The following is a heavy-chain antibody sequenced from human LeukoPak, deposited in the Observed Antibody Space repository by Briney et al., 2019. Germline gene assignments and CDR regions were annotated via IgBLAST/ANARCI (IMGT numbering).Heavy chain of an antibody. CDR1: GGTFSSYA. V-gene: IGHV1-69*13. CDR3: ATIGSSGWYYFDY. J-gene: IGHJ4*02. Sequence: VASVTVSCKASGGTFSSYAISWVRQAPGQGLEWMGGIIPIFGTANYAQKFQGRVTITADESTSTAYMELSSLRSEDTAVYYCATIGSSGWYYFDYWGQGTLVTVSS. CDR2: IIPIFGTA. D-gene: IGHD6-19*01.